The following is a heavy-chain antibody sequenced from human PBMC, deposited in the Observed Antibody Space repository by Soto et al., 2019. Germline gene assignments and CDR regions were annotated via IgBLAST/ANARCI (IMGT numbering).Heavy chain of an antibody. J-gene: IGHJ4*02. CDR1: GGSISSSSYY. D-gene: IGHD6-13*01. CDR3: ARRAAAGEFDY. CDR2: IYYSGIT. Sequence: PSETLSLTCTVSGGSISSSSYYWGWIRQPPGKGLEWIGYIYYSGITNYNQSLKSRVTISLDTSKNQFSLKLSSVTAADTAVYYCARRAAAGEFDYWGQGTLVTVSS. V-gene: IGHV4-39*01.